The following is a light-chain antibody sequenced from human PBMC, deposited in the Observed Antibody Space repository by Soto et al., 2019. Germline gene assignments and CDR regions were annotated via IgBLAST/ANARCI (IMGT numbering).Light chain of an antibody. V-gene: IGLV2-8*01. Sequence: QSALTQPPSASGSPGQSVTISCTGTNSDVGGYNYVSWYQQHPGKAPNLMIYEVSKRPSGVPDRFSGSKSGNTASLTVSGLQAEDEGEYYCSSYAGSSSLLVGGGTKLTVL. J-gene: IGLJ2*01. CDR1: NSDVGGYNY. CDR3: SSYAGSSSLL. CDR2: EVS.